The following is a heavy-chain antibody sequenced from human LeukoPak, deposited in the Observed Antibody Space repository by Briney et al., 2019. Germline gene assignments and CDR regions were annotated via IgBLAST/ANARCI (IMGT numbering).Heavy chain of an antibody. Sequence: GGSLRLSCAASGFTFSNYAMSWVRQAPGKRLEWVSAISGSGSNTYYADSVKGRFTISIDNSKNTLYLQMNSLRAEDTAVYYCAKSQWFGELPYIDYWGQGTLVTVSP. CDR2: ISGSGSNT. V-gene: IGHV3-23*01. CDR1: GFTFSNYA. J-gene: IGHJ4*02. CDR3: AKSQWFGELPYIDY. D-gene: IGHD3-10*01.